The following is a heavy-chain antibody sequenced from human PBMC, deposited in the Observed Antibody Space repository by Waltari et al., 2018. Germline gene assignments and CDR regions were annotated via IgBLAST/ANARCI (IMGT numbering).Heavy chain of an antibody. CDR2: FSSSSSYI. V-gene: IGHV3-21*01. Sequence: EVQLVESGGGLVKPGGSLRLSCAASGFTFSSYSMNWVRQVPGKGRGGGPSFSSSSSYIYYADAVKGRFTISRDNAKTSLYLQMNSLRAEDTAVYYCASAQWLLPGYWGQGTLVTVSS. CDR3: ASAQWLLPGY. D-gene: IGHD6-19*01. CDR1: GFTFSSYS. J-gene: IGHJ4*02.